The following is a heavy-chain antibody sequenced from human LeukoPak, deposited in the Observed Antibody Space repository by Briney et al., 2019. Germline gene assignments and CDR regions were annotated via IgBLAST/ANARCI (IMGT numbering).Heavy chain of an antibody. CDR3: ARDYCSSTSCHAAKNWFDP. CDR1: GGSISSYY. V-gene: IGHV4-59*01. CDR2: IYFSGST. D-gene: IGHD2-2*01. Sequence: SETLSLTCTVSGGSISSYYWSWIRQPPGKGLEWIGSIYFSGSTNYNPSLKSRVTISVDTSKKQFSLKLISLTAADTAKYYCARDYCSSTSCHAAKNWFDPWGHGTLVTVSS. J-gene: IGHJ5*02.